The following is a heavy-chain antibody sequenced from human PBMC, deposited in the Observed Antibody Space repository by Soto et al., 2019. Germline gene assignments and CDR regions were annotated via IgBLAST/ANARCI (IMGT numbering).Heavy chain of an antibody. CDR1: GFTFSSYS. J-gene: IGHJ3*02. CDR3: ARDGGAVAAGAFDI. Sequence: EVQLVESGGGLVKPGGSLRLSCTDSGFTFSSYSMNWVRQAPGKGLEWVSSISSSSSYIYYADSVKGRFTISRDNAENSLYLQMNSLRADDTAVYYCARDGGAVAAGAFDIWGQGTMVTVPS. CDR2: ISSSSSYI. D-gene: IGHD6-19*01. V-gene: IGHV3-21*01.